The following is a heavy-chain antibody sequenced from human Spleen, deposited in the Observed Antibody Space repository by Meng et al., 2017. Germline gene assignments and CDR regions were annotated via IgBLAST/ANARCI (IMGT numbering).Heavy chain of an antibody. CDR2: ISAYNGNR. J-gene: IGHJ4*02. D-gene: IGHD6-19*01. V-gene: IGHV1-18*01. CDR1: GYTFTSYG. Sequence: ASVKVACKAFGYTFTSYGISWVRQAPGQGLEWMGWISAYNGNRNYAQKRQGRDTMTTDTSTSTAYMELRSLRSDDTAVYYWARAPGYSSGWDLCYWGQGTLVTVSS. CDR3: ARAPGYSSGWDLCY.